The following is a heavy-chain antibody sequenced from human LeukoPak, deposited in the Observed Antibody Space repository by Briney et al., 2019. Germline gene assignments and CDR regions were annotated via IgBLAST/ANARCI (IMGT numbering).Heavy chain of an antibody. V-gene: IGHV3-23*01. J-gene: IGHJ4*02. CDR1: GFTFSSYG. CDR3: ARATYYYDSSCGY. CDR2: ISASGGST. D-gene: IGHD3-22*01. Sequence: GGSLRLSCAASGFTFSSYGLSWVRQAPGKGLEWVSAISASGGSTYYADSVKGRFTISRDNAKNSLYLQMNSLRAEDTAVYYCARATYYYDSSCGYWGQGTLVTVSS.